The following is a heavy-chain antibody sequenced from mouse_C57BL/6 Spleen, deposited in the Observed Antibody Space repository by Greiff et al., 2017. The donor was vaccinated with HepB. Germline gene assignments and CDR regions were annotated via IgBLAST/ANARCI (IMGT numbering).Heavy chain of an antibody. CDR1: GYTFTSYG. CDR2: IYIGNGYT. D-gene: IGHD1-1*01. CDR3: ARVAYYDGSSYWYFDV. J-gene: IGHJ1*03. Sequence: VQLQQSGAELVRPGSSVKMSCKTSGYTFTSYGINWVKQRPGQGLEWIGDIYIGNGYTEYNEKFKGKATLTSDTSSSTAYMQLTSLTSEDSPIYFCARVAYYDGSSYWYFDVWGTGTTLTVSS. V-gene: IGHV1-58*01.